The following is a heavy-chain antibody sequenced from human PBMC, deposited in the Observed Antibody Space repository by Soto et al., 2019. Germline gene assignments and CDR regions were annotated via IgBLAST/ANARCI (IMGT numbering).Heavy chain of an antibody. CDR1: GYAFTTFY. CDR2: IIPRGGAT. CDR3: ARDRLSSSSLEQCDY. Sequence: QVQLLQSGAEVKKPGASVKVSCKASGYAFTTFYIHWVRQAPGQGLEWMGVIIPRGGATTYAQKFQGRVTLTRDTSTSTVYMELSSLRSEDTAVYYCARDRLSSSSLEQCDYWGQGTLVTVSS. D-gene: IGHD6-13*01. J-gene: IGHJ4*02. V-gene: IGHV1-46*01.